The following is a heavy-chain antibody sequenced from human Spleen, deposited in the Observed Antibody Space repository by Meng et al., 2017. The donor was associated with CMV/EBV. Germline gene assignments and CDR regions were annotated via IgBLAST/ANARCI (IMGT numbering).Heavy chain of an antibody. J-gene: IGHJ4*02. CDR1: GYTLTELS. V-gene: IGHV1-24*01. Sequence: ASVKVSCKVSGYTLTELSMHWVRQAPGKGLEWMGGFDPEDGETIYAQKFQGRVTMTEDTSTDTAYMELSSLRSEDTAVYYCATASDQLPVNSFDYWGQGTLVTVSS. D-gene: IGHD2-2*01. CDR3: ATASDQLPVNSFDY. CDR2: FDPEDGET.